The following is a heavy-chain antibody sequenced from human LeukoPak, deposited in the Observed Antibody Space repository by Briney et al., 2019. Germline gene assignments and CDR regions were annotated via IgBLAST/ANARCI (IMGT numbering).Heavy chain of an antibody. CDR2: IRYDGSNK. D-gene: IGHD6-13*01. Sequence: PGGSLRLSCAASGFTFSSYGMHLVRQAPGKGLEWVAFIRYDGSNKYYADSVKGRFTISRDNSKNTLYRQMNSLRAEETAVYYCARTYSSSWFFDYWGQGALVTVSS. J-gene: IGHJ4*02. CDR1: GFTFSSYG. V-gene: IGHV3-30*02. CDR3: ARTYSSSWFFDY.